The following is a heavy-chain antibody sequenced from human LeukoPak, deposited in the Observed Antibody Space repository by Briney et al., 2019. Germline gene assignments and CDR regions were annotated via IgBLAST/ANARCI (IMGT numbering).Heavy chain of an antibody. J-gene: IGHJ4*02. CDR1: GGSIRSGDYY. D-gene: IGHD3-9*01. CDR3: VRGGDDILTGYYFDY. CDR2: IYYSGST. V-gene: IGHV4-30-4*01. Sequence: SETLSLTCTGSGGSIRSGDYYWSWIRQPPGKGLEWIGYIYYSGSTYYNPSLKSRVTISVDTSKNQFSLKLSSVTAADTAVYYSVRGGDDILTGYYFDYWGQGTLVTASS.